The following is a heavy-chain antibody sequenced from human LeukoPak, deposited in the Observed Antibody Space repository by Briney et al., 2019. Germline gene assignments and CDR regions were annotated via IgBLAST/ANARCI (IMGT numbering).Heavy chain of an antibody. CDR3: ARDFFHSSDSRPFDY. CDR2: IVSRSESI. Sequence: PGGCLRLSCAAAGFTFGAYTINWVRQAPGKGLEWVSCIVSRSESIFNADSVKGRFTTTRDNAKNSLYLQMDSLRVEDTAVYYCARDFFHSSDSRPFDYWGQGTLVTVSS. V-gene: IGHV3-21*01. CDR1: GFTFGAYT. D-gene: IGHD3-22*01. J-gene: IGHJ4*02.